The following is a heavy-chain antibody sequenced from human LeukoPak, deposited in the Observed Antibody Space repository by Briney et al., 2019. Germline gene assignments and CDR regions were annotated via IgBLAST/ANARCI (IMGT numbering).Heavy chain of an antibody. CDR3: ARGIWSATRASYYMDV. J-gene: IGHJ6*03. CDR1: GYTFTSYA. V-gene: IGHV1-3*03. Sequence: ASVKVSCKASGYTFTSYAIHWVRQAPGRRPEWMGWINAGNADTRYSQDFQGRVTISRDTSASTAYMEFSSLTSEDMAVYFCARGIWSATRASYYMDVWGKETTVTVSS. CDR2: INAGNADT. D-gene: IGHD3-3*01.